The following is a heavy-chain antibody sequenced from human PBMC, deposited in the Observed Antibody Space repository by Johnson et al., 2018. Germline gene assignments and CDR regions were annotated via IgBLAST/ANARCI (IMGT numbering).Heavy chain of an antibody. CDR2: IIPIFGTA. CDR1: GGTFSNYA. J-gene: IGHJ1*01. Sequence: QVQPVQSGAEVKKPGSSXKVSCKASGGTFSNYAMNWVRQAPGQGLEWMGRIIPIFGTANYAQKFQGRVTITADESTSTAYMALSSLRSEDTAVYYCARSGGALGAQYFQHWGQGTLVTVSS. D-gene: IGHD1-14*01. V-gene: IGHV1-69*15. CDR3: ARSGGALGAQYFQH.